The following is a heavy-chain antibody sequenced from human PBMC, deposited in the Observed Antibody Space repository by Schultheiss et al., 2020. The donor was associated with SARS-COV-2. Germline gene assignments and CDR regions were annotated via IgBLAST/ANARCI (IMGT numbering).Heavy chain of an antibody. CDR2: VFHTGGT. CDR3: ASAGNSRWYYYAMDV. D-gene: IGHD6-19*01. Sequence: SETLSLTCTVSGGSIRDYYWTWIRQPPWKGLEWIGYVFHTGGTNYNPSLQSRVTMSVDASKSQFSLNLTSVTAADTAVYYCASAGNSRWYYYAMDVWGQGTTVTVSS. J-gene: IGHJ6*02. V-gene: IGHV4-59*01. CDR1: GGSIRDYY.